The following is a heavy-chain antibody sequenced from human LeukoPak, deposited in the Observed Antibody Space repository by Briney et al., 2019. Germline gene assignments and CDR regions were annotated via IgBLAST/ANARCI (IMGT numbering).Heavy chain of an antibody. D-gene: IGHD3-9*01. CDR2: INTNTGNP. Sequence: ASVKVSCKASGYTFTSYAMNWVRQAPGQGLEWMGWINTNTGNPTYAQGFTGRFVFSLDTSVSTAYLQISSLKAEDTAVYYCARNSDILTGYYKYDWFDPWGQGTLVTVSS. CDR3: ARNSDILTGYYKYDWFDP. CDR1: GYTFTSYA. V-gene: IGHV7-4-1*02. J-gene: IGHJ5*02.